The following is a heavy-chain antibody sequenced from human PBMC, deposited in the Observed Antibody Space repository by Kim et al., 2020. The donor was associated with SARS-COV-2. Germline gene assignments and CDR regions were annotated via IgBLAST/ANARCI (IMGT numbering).Heavy chain of an antibody. J-gene: IGHJ4*02. CDR3: ATTKDDYGDYYFDY. V-gene: IGHV3-53*01. Sequence: ADSVKCRITISRDNSKNTLYLKMNSLRAEDTAVYYCATTKDDYGDYYFDYWGQGTLVTVSS. D-gene: IGHD4-17*01.